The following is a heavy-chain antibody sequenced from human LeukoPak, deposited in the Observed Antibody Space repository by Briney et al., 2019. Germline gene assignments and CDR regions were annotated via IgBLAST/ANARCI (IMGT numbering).Heavy chain of an antibody. Sequence: ASVKVSCKASGGTFSSYAISWVRQAPGQGLEWMGGIIPIFGTANYAQKFQGRVTITADESTSTAYMELSSLRSEDTAVYYCARETYYDFWSGYYDYGMDDWGQGTTVTVSS. CDR1: GGTFSSYA. D-gene: IGHD3-3*01. V-gene: IGHV1-69*13. J-gene: IGHJ6*02. CDR3: ARETYYDFWSGYYDYGMDD. CDR2: IIPIFGTA.